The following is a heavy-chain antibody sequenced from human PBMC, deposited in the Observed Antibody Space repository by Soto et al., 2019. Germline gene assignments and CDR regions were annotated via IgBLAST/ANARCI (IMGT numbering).Heavy chain of an antibody. CDR1: GFNFSSYG. CDR3: ARDDYHDSSGYYFYYYGMDV. CDR2: IWYDGSNK. J-gene: IGHJ6*01. V-gene: IGHV3-33*01. Sequence: GGSLRISCASSGFNFSSYGMHRVRQAPGNGLDLVAVIWYDGSNKYYADSVKGRFTISRDNSKNTLYLQMNSLRAEDTAVYYCARDDYHDSSGYYFYYYGMDVWGQGTPVTGSS. D-gene: IGHD3-22*01.